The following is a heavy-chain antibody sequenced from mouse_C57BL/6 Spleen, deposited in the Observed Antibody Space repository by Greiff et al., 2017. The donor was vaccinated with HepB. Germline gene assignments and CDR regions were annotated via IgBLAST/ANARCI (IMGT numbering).Heavy chain of an antibody. CDR2: IYPGSGNT. J-gene: IGHJ4*01. D-gene: IGHD1-1*01. CDR3: ARSGYYGSSLYYYAMDY. V-gene: IGHV1-66*01. Sequence: VQLQQSGPELVKPGASVKISCKASGYSFTSYYIHWVKQRPGQGLEWIGWIYPGSGNTKYNEKFKGKATLTADTSSSTAYMQLSSLTSEDSAVYYCARSGYYGSSLYYYAMDYWGQGTSVTVSS. CDR1: GYSFTSYY.